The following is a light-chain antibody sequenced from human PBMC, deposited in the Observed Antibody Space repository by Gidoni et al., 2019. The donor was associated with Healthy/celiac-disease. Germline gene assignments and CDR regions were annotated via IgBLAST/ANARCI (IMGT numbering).Light chain of an antibody. CDR2: LGS. CDR1: QSLLHSNGYNY. CDR3: MQALQTPT. Sequence: DIVMTQSPLSLPVTPGEPASIYCRSSQSLLHSNGYNYLDWYLQKPGQSPQLLIYLGSNRASGVPDRFSVSGSGTDFTLKISRVEAEDVGVYYCMQALQTPTFGQGTKVEIK. J-gene: IGKJ1*01. V-gene: IGKV2-28*01.